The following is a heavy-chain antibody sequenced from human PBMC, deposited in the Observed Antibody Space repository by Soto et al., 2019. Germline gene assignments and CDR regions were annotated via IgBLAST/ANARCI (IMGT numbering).Heavy chain of an antibody. CDR1: GYSFTRYG. D-gene: IGHD3-16*01. J-gene: IGHJ6*02. Sequence: QVQLVQSGAEVKNPGASVKVSCKASGYSFTRYGIGWARQAPGQGLEWMGWINAYNGNTNYAQNLQGRLTLTTDTYPTTAYMELRSLRSNDTAIYYFAMGDVYFTPSTQDVWGQGNTVTVSS. CDR3: AMGDVYFTPSTQDV. CDR2: INAYNGNT. V-gene: IGHV1-18*01.